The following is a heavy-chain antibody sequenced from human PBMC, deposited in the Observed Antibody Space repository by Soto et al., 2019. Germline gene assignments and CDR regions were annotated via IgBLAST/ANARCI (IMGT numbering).Heavy chain of an antibody. D-gene: IGHD5-12*01. J-gene: IGHJ5*02. V-gene: IGHV4-34*01. CDR2: INHSGST. Sequence: SENLSLTCAVYGGSFSGYYWRWIRQPPGKGLEWIGEINHSGSTNYNPSLKSRVTISVETSKNQFSLKLSSVTAADTAVYYCERGLLDLLGTIGDLFDPWGQGTMVTGSS. CDR3: ERGLLDLLGTIGDLFDP. CDR1: GGSFSGYY.